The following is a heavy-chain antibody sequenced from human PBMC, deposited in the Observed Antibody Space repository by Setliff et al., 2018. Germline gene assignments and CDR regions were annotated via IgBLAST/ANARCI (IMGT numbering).Heavy chain of an antibody. D-gene: IGHD2-2*01. Sequence: ASVKVSCKTSGYSFTNYGINWVRQAPGQGLEWMGWNSVYAREFQGRVTMTIDTPTSTAYMELRSLRSDDTAVYYCARGPPDFVVVPAAAKFDYWGPGTLVTAPQ. CDR2: NSV. CDR3: ARGPPDFVVVPAAAKFDY. CDR1: GYSFTNYG. V-gene: IGHV1-18*01. J-gene: IGHJ4*02.